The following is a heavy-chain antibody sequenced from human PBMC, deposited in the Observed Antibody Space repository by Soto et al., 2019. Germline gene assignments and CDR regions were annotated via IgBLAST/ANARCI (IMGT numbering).Heavy chain of an antibody. CDR3: VKDFRCAD. D-gene: IGHD2-8*01. Sequence: GGSLRLSYVASGFTFMSNAMIWVRQAPGKGLEWVSAISGDGADTYYADSVRGRFTISRDNSKNTLSLQMNSLRDEDTALYYCVKDFRCADWGQGTRVTVSS. CDR2: ISGDGADT. CDR1: GFTFMSNA. J-gene: IGHJ4*02. V-gene: IGHV3-23*01.